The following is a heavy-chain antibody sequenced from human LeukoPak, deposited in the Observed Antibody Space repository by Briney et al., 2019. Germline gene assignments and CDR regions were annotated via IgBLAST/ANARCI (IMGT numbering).Heavy chain of an antibody. J-gene: IGHJ6*03. CDR1: GFTFSSYG. D-gene: IGHD4-17*01. CDR3: AKRKTTVTTFGDPGALVSNSYYYMDV. Sequence: GGSLRLSCAASGFTFSSYGMHWVRQAPGKELEWVAFIPYDGSNKYYADSMKGRFTISRDNSKNTLYLQMNSLRAEDTAVYYCAKRKTTVTTFGDPGALVSNSYYYMDVWGKGTTVTVSS. V-gene: IGHV3-30*02. CDR2: IPYDGSNK.